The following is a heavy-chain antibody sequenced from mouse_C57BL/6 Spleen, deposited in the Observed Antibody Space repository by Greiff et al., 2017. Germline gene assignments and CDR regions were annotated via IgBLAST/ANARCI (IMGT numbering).Heavy chain of an antibody. CDR3: ALYRCAY. D-gene: IGHD5-1-1*01. CDR2: FYPGSGST. CDR1: GYTFTSYW. J-gene: IGHJ3*01. V-gene: IGHV1-55*01. Sequence: QVQLQQPGAELVKPGASVKMSCKASGYTFTSYWITWVKQRPGQGLEWIGDFYPGSGSTNYNAKFKSKATLTVDSSSSTAFMQLSSLTSEDSAVDYCALYRCAYWGQGTLVTVSA.